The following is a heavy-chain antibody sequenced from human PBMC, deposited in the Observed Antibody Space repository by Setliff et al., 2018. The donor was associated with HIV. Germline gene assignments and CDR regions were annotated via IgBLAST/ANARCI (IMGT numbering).Heavy chain of an antibody. V-gene: IGHV4-34*01. CDR2: LSPSGTT. D-gene: IGHD4-17*01. CDR1: GGSFSNYY. Sequence: SETLSLTCTVYGGSFSNYYTNWIRQPPGKGLEWIGELSPSGTTSSNPSLQSRVTISLDTSNNQFSLNLTSVAAADTATYYCASFFVTTVTNQDYWGQGTPVTVSS. CDR3: ASFFVTTVTNQDY. J-gene: IGHJ4*02.